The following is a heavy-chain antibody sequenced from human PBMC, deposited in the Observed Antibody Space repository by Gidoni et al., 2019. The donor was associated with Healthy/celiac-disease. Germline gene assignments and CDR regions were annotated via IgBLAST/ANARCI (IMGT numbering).Heavy chain of an antibody. Sequence: QVQLVESGGGLVKPGGSLRLSCAASGFTFSDHYMSWIRQAPGKGLEWVSYISSSGTTIYYADSVKGRFTISRDNAKNSLYLQRNSRRAEDTAVYYCARELNYYGSGRAFDIWGQGTMVTVSS. V-gene: IGHV3-11*01. CDR2: ISSSGTTI. J-gene: IGHJ3*02. CDR3: ARELNYYGSGRAFDI. D-gene: IGHD3-10*01. CDR1: GFTFSDHY.